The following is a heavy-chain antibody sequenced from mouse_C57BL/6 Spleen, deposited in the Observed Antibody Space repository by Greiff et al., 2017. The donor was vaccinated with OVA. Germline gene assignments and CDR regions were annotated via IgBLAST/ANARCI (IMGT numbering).Heavy chain of an antibody. CDR2: IYPGDGDT. CDR3: ARSGEFRYGSILDY. Sequence: QVQLKQSGPELVKPGASVKISCKASGYAFSSSWMNWVKQRPGKGLEWIGRIYPGDGDTNYNGKFKGKATLTADKSSSTAYMQLSSLTSEDSAVYFCARSGEFRYGSILDYWGQGTTLTVSS. J-gene: IGHJ2*01. CDR1: GYAFSSSW. V-gene: IGHV1-82*01. D-gene: IGHD1-1*01.